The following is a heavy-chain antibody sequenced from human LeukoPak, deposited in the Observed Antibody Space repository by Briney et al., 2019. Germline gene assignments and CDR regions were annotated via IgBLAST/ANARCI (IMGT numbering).Heavy chain of an antibody. CDR2: MNPNSGNT. CDR1: GYTFTSYD. Sequence: ASVKVSCKASGYTFTSYDINWVGQATGQGLEWMGWMNPNSGNTGYAQKFQGRVTITRNTSISTAYMELSSLRSEDTAVYYCARQVGGYCSSTSCYSFDYWGQGTLVTVSS. J-gene: IGHJ4*02. D-gene: IGHD2-2*02. CDR3: ARQVGGYCSSTSCYSFDY. V-gene: IGHV1-8*03.